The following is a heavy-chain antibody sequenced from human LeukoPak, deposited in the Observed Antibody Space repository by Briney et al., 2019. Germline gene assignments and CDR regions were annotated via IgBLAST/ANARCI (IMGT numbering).Heavy chain of an antibody. Sequence: SETLSLTCAVYGGSFSGHYWSWIRQPPGKGLEWIGEINHSGSTNYNPSLKSRVTISVDTSKNQLSLKLSSVTAADTAVYYCARVEDGYNYVGFWGQGTLVTVSS. D-gene: IGHD5-24*01. CDR3: ARVEDGYNYVGF. CDR1: GGSFSGHY. J-gene: IGHJ4*02. CDR2: INHSGST. V-gene: IGHV4-34*01.